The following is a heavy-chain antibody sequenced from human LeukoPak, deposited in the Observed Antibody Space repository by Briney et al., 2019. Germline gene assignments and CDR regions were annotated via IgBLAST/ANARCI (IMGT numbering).Heavy chain of an antibody. CDR2: IRSKAYGGTT. Sequence: PGGSLRLSCTASGFTFGDYAMSWFRQAPGKGLEWVGFIRSKAYGGTTEYAASVKGRFTISRDDSKSIAYLQMNSLKTEDTAVYYCTRDRPDYYDSSGYHYVDAIDIWGQGTMVTVSS. J-gene: IGHJ3*02. CDR1: GFTFGDYA. V-gene: IGHV3-49*03. CDR3: TRDRPDYYDSSGYHYVDAIDI. D-gene: IGHD3-22*01.